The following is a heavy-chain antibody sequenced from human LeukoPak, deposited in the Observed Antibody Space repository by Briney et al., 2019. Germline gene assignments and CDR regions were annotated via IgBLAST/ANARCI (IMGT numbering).Heavy chain of an antibody. CDR2: LYSGGNT. J-gene: IGHJ3*01. Sequence: GGSLRLSCAASGFTVSSNYMNWVRQAPGKGLEWVSVLYSGGNTYYADSVKGRFTISRDNSKNTLYLQMNSLRAEDTAVYYCARDALAFFAFDVWGQGTVVTVSS. CDR1: GFTVSSNY. D-gene: IGHD3-3*02. CDR3: ARDALAFFAFDV. V-gene: IGHV3-66*01.